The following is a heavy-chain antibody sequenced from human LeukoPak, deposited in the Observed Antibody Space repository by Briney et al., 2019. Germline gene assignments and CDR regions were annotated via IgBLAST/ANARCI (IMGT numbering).Heavy chain of an antibody. D-gene: IGHD4-23*01. CDR2: ISYDGSNK. Sequence: GGSLRLSCAASGFTFSSYGMHWVRQAPGKGLEWVAVISYDGSNKYYADSVKGRFTISRDNSKNTLYLQMNSLRAEDTAVYYCARPYGGLYYFDYRGQGTLVTVSS. CDR3: ARPYGGLYYFDY. V-gene: IGHV3-30*03. CDR1: GFTFSSYG. J-gene: IGHJ4*02.